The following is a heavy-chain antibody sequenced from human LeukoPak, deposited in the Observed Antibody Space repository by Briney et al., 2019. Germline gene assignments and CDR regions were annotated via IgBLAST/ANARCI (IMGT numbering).Heavy chain of an antibody. J-gene: IGHJ6*03. V-gene: IGHV1-69*05. CDR2: IIPIFGTA. Sequence: SVKVSCKXSGGTFSSYAISWVRQAPGQGLERMGGIIPIFGTANYAQKFQGRVTITTDESTSTAYMELSSLRSEDTAVYYCASMIVVAGYYYYYMDVWGKGTTVTVSS. CDR3: ASMIVVAGYYYYYMDV. D-gene: IGHD3-22*01. CDR1: GGTFSSYA.